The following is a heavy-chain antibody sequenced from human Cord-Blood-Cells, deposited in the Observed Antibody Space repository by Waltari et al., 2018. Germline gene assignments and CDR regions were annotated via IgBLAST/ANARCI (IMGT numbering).Heavy chain of an antibody. CDR3: ARGGYIAASPDY. D-gene: IGHD6-6*01. CDR2: MSFDGSKE. Sequence: QVQLVESGGGVVQPGRSLRLSCAASGFTFSSYAIHWVRRAPGKGLGWVEVMSFDGSKEYSADSVKVRFPISRVNSKNTLYLQMNSLRAEDTAVYYCARGGYIAASPDYWGQGTLVTVSS. J-gene: IGHJ4*02. V-gene: IGHV3-30*04. CDR1: GFTFSSYA.